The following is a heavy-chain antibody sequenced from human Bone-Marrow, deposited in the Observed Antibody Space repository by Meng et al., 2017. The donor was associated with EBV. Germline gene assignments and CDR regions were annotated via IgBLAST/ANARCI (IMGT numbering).Heavy chain of an antibody. V-gene: IGHV3-21*01. Sequence: EVQLVESGGXLVKPGGXLRLSCAASGFTFSSYNMNWVRQAPGKGLEWVSSISSTATYIYYADSVKGRFTISRDDAKNSLYLQMNSLRGEDTAVYYCVRGYYGSGSPPGGYGGQGTLVTVSS. CDR3: VRGYYGSGSPPGGY. D-gene: IGHD3-10*01. CDR2: ISSTATYI. CDR1: GFTFSSYN. J-gene: IGHJ4*02.